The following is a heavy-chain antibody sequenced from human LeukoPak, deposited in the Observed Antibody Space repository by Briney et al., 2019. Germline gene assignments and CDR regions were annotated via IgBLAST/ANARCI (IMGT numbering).Heavy chain of an antibody. J-gene: IGHJ5*02. CDR1: GGSISGYY. CDR3: ARHGPRYSYLYGGFDP. V-gene: IGHV4-59*01. Sequence: PSETLSLTCTVSGGSISGYYWSWIRQTPGKGLEWIGYFYYSGSTKYNPSLKTRVSISIDTSKNQFSLQLNSVTAADTAVYYCARHGPRYSYLYGGFDPWGQGTLVTVSS. D-gene: IGHD5-18*01. CDR2: FYYSGST.